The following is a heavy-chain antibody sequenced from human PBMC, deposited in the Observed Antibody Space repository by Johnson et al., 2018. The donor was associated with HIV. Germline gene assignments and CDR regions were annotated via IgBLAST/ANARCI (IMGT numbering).Heavy chain of an antibody. J-gene: IGHJ3*02. CDR3: SSPWYYDMYAFDI. Sequence: VQLVESGGGLVQPGGSLRLSCAASGFTFSSYDMHWVRQATGNGLEWVSAIGTAGDTYYPGSVKGRFTISRENAKNSLYLQMNSLRPEDTAVYYCSSPWYYDMYAFDIWGQGTLVTVSS. CDR2: IGTAGDT. D-gene: IGHD3-22*01. V-gene: IGHV3-13*01. CDR1: GFTFSSYD.